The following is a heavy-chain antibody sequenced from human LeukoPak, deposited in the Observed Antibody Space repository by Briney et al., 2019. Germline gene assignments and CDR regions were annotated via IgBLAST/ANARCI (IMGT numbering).Heavy chain of an antibody. J-gene: IGHJ4*02. Sequence: GGSLRLSCAASGFTFSSYCMTWVRQAPGKGLEWVANIKQDGSAKYYVDSLRGRVSISRDNVKNSLFLQMNSLSDDDTAVYYCARCPYNSTGYYSVPSHLDYWGQGTLVTVSS. V-gene: IGHV3-7*01. CDR1: GFTFSSYC. CDR3: ARCPYNSTGYYSVPSHLDY. CDR2: IKQDGSAK. D-gene: IGHD3-22*01.